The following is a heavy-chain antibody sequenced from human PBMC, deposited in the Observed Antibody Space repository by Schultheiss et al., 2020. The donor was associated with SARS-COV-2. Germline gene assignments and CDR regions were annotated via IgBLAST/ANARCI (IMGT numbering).Heavy chain of an antibody. Sequence: ASVKVSCKASGYTFTSYAMHWVRQATGQGLEWMGWMNPNSGHTGYTQKFQGRVTMTTDTPTSTAYLELRSLRSDDTAMYYCAIISHCYGGRCYPYDYWGQGTLVTVSS. CDR3: AIISHCYGGRCYPYDY. D-gene: IGHD2-15*01. CDR1: GYTFTSYA. J-gene: IGHJ4*02. CDR2: MNPNSGHT. V-gene: IGHV1-8*02.